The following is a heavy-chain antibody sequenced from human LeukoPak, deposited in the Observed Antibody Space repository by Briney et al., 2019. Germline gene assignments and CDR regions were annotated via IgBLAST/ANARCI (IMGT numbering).Heavy chain of an antibody. Sequence: PSETLSLTCTVSGGPINNYYWSWIRQPPGKGLEWIGYIYYSGGTNYNPSLKSRVTISVDTSKNQFSLKLSSATAADTAVYYCARSEGTSVAVFDYWGQGTLVTVSS. V-gene: IGHV4-59*08. CDR3: ARSEGTSVAVFDY. CDR1: GGPINNYY. CDR2: IYYSGGT. J-gene: IGHJ4*02. D-gene: IGHD6-19*01.